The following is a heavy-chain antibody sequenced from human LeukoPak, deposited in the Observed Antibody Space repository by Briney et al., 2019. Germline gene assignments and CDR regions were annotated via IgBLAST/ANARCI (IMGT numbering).Heavy chain of an antibody. Sequence: SETLSLTCTVSGGSIGSYYWSWIRQPPGKGLEWIGYIYYNGRTNYNPSLKSRVSISVDTSKNQFSLELSSVTAADAAVYYCARDGMVHDAFDIWGQGTMVTVSS. J-gene: IGHJ3*02. V-gene: IGHV4-59*01. CDR1: GGSIGSYY. CDR3: ARDGMVHDAFDI. D-gene: IGHD3-10*01. CDR2: IYYNGRT.